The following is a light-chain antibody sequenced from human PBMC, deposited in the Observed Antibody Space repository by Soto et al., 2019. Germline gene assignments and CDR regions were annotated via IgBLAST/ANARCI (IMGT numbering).Light chain of an antibody. CDR3: SSYTTTSTLV. V-gene: IGLV2-14*01. Sequence: QSVLTQPASVSGSPGQSITISCTGSSXDFGGYNYVSWYQQHPGKAPKLMIHEVSNRPSGVSNRFSGSKSGNTASLTISGLQAEDEADYYCSSYTTTSTLVFGTGTKVTVL. J-gene: IGLJ1*01. CDR2: EVS. CDR1: SXDFGGYNY.